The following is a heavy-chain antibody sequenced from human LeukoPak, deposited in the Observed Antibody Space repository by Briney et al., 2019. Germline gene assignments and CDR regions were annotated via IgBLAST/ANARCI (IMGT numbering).Heavy chain of an antibody. CDR1: GFTFSSYS. CDR2: ISSSSSYI. CDR3: ARAMVRGVISLAVDYYYGMDV. Sequence: GGSLGLSCAASGFTFSSYSMNWVRQAPGKGLEWVSSISSSSSYIYYADSVKGRFTISRDNVKNSLYLQMNSLRAEDTAVYYCARAMVRGVISLAVDYYYGMDVWGQGTTVTVSS. D-gene: IGHD3-10*01. J-gene: IGHJ6*02. V-gene: IGHV3-21*01.